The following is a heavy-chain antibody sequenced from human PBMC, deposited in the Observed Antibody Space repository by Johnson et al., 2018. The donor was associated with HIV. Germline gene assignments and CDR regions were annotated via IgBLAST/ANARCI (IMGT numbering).Heavy chain of an antibody. J-gene: IGHJ3*02. CDR2: IYSGGST. CDR3: AKGEQVWSVASAFDI. D-gene: IGHD5-18*01. CDR1: GFTVSSNY. V-gene: IGHV3-66*01. Sequence: VQLVESGGGLVQPGGSLRLSCAVSGFTVSSNYMSWVRQAPGKGLEWVSVIYSGGSTYYADSVTGRFTISRDNSKNTVYLQMHSLRAEDTAVYYCAKGEQVWSVASAFDIWGQGTMVTVSS.